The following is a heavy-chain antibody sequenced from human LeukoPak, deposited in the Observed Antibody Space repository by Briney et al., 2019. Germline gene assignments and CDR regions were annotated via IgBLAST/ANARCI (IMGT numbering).Heavy chain of an antibody. CDR2: ISAYNGDT. J-gene: IGHJ1*01. V-gene: IGHV1-18*01. Sequence: ASVKVPCKASGYTFTSYGITWVRQAPGQGLEWMGWISAYNGDTNYAQKLQGRVTMTTDTSTSTAYMELRSLRSDDTAVYYCARGIYDSSDFEYFRDWGQGTLVTVSS. D-gene: IGHD3-22*01. CDR1: GYTFTSYG. CDR3: ARGIYDSSDFEYFRD.